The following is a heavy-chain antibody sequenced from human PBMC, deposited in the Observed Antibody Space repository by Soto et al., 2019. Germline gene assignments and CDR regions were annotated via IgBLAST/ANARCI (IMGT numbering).Heavy chain of an antibody. Sequence: QLQLQESGSSLMKPSQTLSLTCSVSGGSLSIGGFSWSWIRQPPGKNLEWIGNIYPSGSTSQNPSLKTRINISKDKSKNEFSLRLTSVTAADTAVYYCGRDRGGGSKNYYQSLSMDFWGRGITVTVSS. CDR2: IYPSGST. D-gene: IGHD3-10*01. CDR1: GGSLSIGGFS. CDR3: GRDRGGGSKNYYQSLSMDF. J-gene: IGHJ6*02. V-gene: IGHV4-30-2*01.